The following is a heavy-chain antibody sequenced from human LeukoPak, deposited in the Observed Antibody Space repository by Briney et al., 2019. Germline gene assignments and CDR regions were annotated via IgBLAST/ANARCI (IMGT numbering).Heavy chain of an antibody. CDR3: AKDGDIVVVPAAMPEYYFDY. V-gene: IGHV3-23*01. CDR1: GFTFSSYE. D-gene: IGHD2-2*01. J-gene: IGHJ4*02. CDR2: ISGSGGST. Sequence: GGSLRHTCAASGFTFSSYEMNWVRQAPGKGLEWVSSISGSGGSTYYADSVKGRFTISRDNSKNTLYLQMNSLRAEDTAVYYCAKDGDIVVVPAAMPEYYFDYWGQGTLVTVSS.